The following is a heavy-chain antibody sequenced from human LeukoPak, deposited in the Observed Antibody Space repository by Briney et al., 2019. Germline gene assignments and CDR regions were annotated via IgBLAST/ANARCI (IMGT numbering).Heavy chain of an antibody. CDR1: GGPIIRNY. D-gene: IGHD2-2*01. Sequence: SETLSLTCTVPGGPIIRNYWTWIRLPPGKGLDWIGYIYYTGSTNYNPSLKSRVTISVDTSKNQFSLNLSSVTVADTAVYYCARDRPGGSSLDYWGQGTLVTVSS. CDR2: IYYTGST. CDR3: ARDRPGGSSLDY. V-gene: IGHV4-59*01. J-gene: IGHJ4*02.